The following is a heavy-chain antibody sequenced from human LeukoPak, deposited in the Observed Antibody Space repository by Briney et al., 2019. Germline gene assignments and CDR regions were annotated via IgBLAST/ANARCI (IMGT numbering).Heavy chain of an antibody. J-gene: IGHJ4*02. D-gene: IGHD3-22*01. V-gene: IGHV1-69*04. Sequence: GASVKVSCKASGGTFSSYAIIWVRQAPGQGLEWMGRIIPILGIANYAQKFQGRVTITADKSTSTAYMELSSLRSEDTAVYYCARDYYDSSGYYREFDYWGQGTLVTVSS. CDR3: ARDYYDSSGYYREFDY. CDR2: IIPILGIA. CDR1: GGTFSSYA.